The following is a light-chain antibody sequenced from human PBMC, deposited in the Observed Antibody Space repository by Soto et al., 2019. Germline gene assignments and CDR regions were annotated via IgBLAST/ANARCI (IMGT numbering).Light chain of an antibody. CDR3: QQRSNWPRLT. V-gene: IGKV3-11*01. CDR1: QSVSSY. J-gene: IGKJ4*01. Sequence: EIVLTQSPATLFLSPGERATLSCRASQSVSSYLAWYQQKPGQAPRLLIYDASNRATGIPDRFSGSGSGTDFTLTISSLEPEDFEVYYCQQRSNWPRLTLGGGTKVEIK. CDR2: DAS.